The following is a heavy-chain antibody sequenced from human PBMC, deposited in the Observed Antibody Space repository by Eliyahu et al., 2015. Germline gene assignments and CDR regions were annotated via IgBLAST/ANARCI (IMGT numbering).Heavy chain of an antibody. CDR2: ITWTSGTV. J-gene: IGHJ4*02. CDR3: VKGHSYGSFGALDY. V-gene: IGHV3-9*01. CDR1: GFTFNDYA. D-gene: IGHD5-18*01. Sequence: EVQLVESGGGLVQPGRSLRLSCAASGFTFNDYAMHWVRQVPGKGLEWVSGITWTSGTVDYADSVKGRFAISRDSVNSSLFLQMNSLRTEDTALYYCVKGHSYGSFGALDYWGQGILVTVSS.